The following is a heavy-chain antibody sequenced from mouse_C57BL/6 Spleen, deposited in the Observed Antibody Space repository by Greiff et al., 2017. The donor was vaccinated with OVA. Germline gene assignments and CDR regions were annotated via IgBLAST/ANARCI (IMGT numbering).Heavy chain of an antibody. CDR3: ARSAQTRLLLPFDY. V-gene: IGHV1-4*01. CDR1: GYTFTSYT. J-gene: IGHJ2*01. CDR2: INPSSGYT. Sequence: QVQLQQSGAELARPGASVKMSCKASGYTFTSYTMHWVKQRPGQGLEWIGYINPSSGYTKYNQKFKDKATLTADKSSSTAYMQLSSLTSEDSAVYYCARSAQTRLLLPFDYWGQGTTLTVSS. D-gene: IGHD1-1*01.